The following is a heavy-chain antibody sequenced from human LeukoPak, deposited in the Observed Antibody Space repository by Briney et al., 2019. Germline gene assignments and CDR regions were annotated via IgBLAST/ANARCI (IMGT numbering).Heavy chain of an antibody. CDR1: GGTFSSYA. J-gene: IGHJ4*02. D-gene: IGHD3-22*01. V-gene: IGHV1-69*13. Sequence: RASVKVSCKASGGTFSSYAISWVRQAPGQGLEWMGGIIPIFGTANYAQKFQGRVTITADESTSTAYMELSSLRSEDTAVYYCARVSAYYDSSGYYGRDYFDYWGQGTLVTVSS. CDR3: ARVSAYYDSSGYYGRDYFDY. CDR2: IIPIFGTA.